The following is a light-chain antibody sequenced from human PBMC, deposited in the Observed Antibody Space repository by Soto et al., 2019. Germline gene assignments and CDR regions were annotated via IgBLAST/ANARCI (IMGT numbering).Light chain of an antibody. CDR3: QQYNSYRT. CDR1: QSISSW. V-gene: IGKV1-5*03. J-gene: IGKJ1*01. Sequence: DIQMTQSPSTLSASVGDRVTITCRASQSISSWLGWYQQKPGKATTLLIYKASSLESGGPSRFSGGGSGTEFTLTSSSLHADDFATYYWQQYNSYRTFGQGTKVEIK. CDR2: KAS.